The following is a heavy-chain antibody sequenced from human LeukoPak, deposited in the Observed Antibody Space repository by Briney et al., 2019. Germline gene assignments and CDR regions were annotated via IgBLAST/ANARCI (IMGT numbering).Heavy chain of an antibody. CDR1: GDSISTYY. V-gene: IGHV4-59*08. Sequence: SETLSLTCIVSGDSISTYYWSWIRQSPGKGMEWIGYSFYTGTTNYNPSLQSRVTISPDTSKNQISLKLTSVTAADTAVYYCARHSSFRAYCGGDCFPGALDYWGQGTLVTVSS. D-gene: IGHD2-21*02. CDR3: ARHSSFRAYCGGDCFPGALDY. J-gene: IGHJ4*02. CDR2: SFYTGTT.